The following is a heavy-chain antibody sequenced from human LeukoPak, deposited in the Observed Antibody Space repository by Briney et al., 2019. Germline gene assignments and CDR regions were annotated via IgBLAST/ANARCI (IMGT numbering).Heavy chain of an antibody. CDR3: ARVANRQWLVRDFDY. J-gene: IGHJ4*02. V-gene: IGHV3-72*01. CDR1: GFXFSDHY. D-gene: IGHD6-19*01. CDR2: IRNKANSYTT. Sequence: PGGSLRLSCAASGFXFSDHYIDWVRQAPGKGQEWVGRIRNKANSYTTEYAASVKGRFTISRDDSMNSLYLQMNSLKTEDTAVYYCARVANRQWLVRDFDYWGQGTLVTVSS.